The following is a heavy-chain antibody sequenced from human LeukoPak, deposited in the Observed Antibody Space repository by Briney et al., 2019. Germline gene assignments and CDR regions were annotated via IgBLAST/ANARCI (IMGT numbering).Heavy chain of an antibody. J-gene: IGHJ4*02. V-gene: IGHV3-15*01. CDR3: TTEIPASGSYWFDY. CDR2: IKSKTDGGTT. Sequence: GGSLRLSCAASGFTFSNAWMSWVRQAPGKGLEWVGRIKSKTDGGTTDYAAPVKGRFTISRDDSKNTLYLQMNSLNTEDTAVYYCTTEIPASGSYWFDYWGQGTLVTVSS. D-gene: IGHD1-26*01. CDR1: GFTFSNAW.